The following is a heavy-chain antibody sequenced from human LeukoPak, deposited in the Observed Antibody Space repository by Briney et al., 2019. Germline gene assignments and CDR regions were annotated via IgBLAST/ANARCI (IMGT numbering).Heavy chain of an antibody. Sequence: SETLSLTCAVYGGSFSGYYWSWIRQPPGKGLEWIGEINHSGSTNYNPSLKSRVTISVDTSKNQFSLKLSSVTAADTAVYYCARDDSSSYWVFDYWGQGTLVTVSS. V-gene: IGHV4-34*01. CDR1: GGSFSGYY. D-gene: IGHD3-22*01. J-gene: IGHJ4*02. CDR2: INHSGST. CDR3: ARDDSSSYWVFDY.